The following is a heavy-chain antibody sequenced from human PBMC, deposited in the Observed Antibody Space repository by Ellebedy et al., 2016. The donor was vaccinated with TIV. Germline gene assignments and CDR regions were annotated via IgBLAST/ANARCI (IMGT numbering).Heavy chain of an antibody. CDR3: AKGVYDSSLSGLDV. D-gene: IGHD3-22*01. CDR2: ISSDGSDK. V-gene: IGHV3-30*18. J-gene: IGHJ6*02. Sequence: GESLKISXAASGFRFSSYGMHWVRQAPGKGLEWVAVISSDGSDKYYADSVKGRFTISRDNSKNTLYLQMNSLRAEDTVVYYCAKGVYDSSLSGLDVWGQGTTVTVSS. CDR1: GFRFSSYG.